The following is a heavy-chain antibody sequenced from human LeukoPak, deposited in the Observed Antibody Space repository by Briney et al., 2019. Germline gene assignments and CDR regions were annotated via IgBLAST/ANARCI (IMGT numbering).Heavy chain of an antibody. CDR1: GLTFNRYW. Sequence: GGSLRPSCVASGLTFNRYWMSWLRQVPGKGLEWVANIKQDGTETHYVDSVKGRFTISRDNAKSSLYLQMNSLRAEDTAVYYCARDCLGSQFWSGYYLGPDNYFDYWGQGSLVTVSS. J-gene: IGHJ4*02. V-gene: IGHV3-7*01. CDR3: ARDCLGSQFWSGYYLGPDNYFDY. D-gene: IGHD3-3*01. CDR2: IKQDGTET.